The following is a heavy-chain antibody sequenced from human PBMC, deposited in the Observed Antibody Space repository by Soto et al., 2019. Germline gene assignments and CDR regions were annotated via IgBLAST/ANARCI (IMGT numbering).Heavy chain of an antibody. CDR3: ARGAGYCSSTSCRIDY. CDR1: GNTFTSYD. CDR2: INPNSGNI. V-gene: IGHV1-8*01. D-gene: IGHD2-2*01. J-gene: IGHJ4*02. Sequence: GASVKVSFKASGNTFTSYDINWLRQATGHGLEWMGWINPNSGNIGYAQKFQGRVTITADESTSTAYMELSSLRSEDTAVYYCARGAGYCSSTSCRIDYWGQGTLVTVSS.